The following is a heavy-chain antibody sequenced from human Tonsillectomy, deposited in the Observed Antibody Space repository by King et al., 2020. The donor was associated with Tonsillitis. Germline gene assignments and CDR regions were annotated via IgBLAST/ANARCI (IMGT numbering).Heavy chain of an antibody. J-gene: IGHJ4*02. CDR3: ARSRTLGWVGPTEVLDY. Sequence: VQLQQWGAGLLKPSETLSLTCAVYGGSFSGYYWSWIRQPPGKGLEWIGEINHSGSTNYNPSLKSRVTISVDTSKNQFSLKLSSVTAADTAVYYCARSRTLGWVGPTEVLDYWGQGTLVTVSS. D-gene: IGHD3-10*01. CDR2: INHSGST. CDR1: GGSFSGYY. V-gene: IGHV4-34*01.